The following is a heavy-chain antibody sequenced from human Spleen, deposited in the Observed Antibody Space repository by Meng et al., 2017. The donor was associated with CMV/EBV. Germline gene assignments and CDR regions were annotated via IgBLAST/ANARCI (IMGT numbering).Heavy chain of an antibody. J-gene: IGHJ4*02. V-gene: IGHV3-23*01. CDR3: AKPPPDSSGYVDY. D-gene: IGHD3-22*01. CDR2: ISGSGGST. CDR1: GFTFSSYA. Sequence: CAASGFTFSSYAMSWVRQAPGKWLEWVSAISGSGGSTYYADSVKGRFTISRDNSKNTLYLQMNSLRAEDTAVYYCAKPPPDSSGYVDYWGQGTLVTVSS.